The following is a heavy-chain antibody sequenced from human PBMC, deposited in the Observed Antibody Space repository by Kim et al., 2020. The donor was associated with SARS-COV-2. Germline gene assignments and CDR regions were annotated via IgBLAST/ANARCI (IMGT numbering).Heavy chain of an antibody. CDR2: ISGSGGSK. Sequence: GGSLRLSCAASGFTFSSYAMSWVRQAPGKGLEWVSAISGSGGSKYYADSVKGRFTISRDNSKKMLYLQMNSLRAEDTAVYYCAKDRIVGTTVAVEYFQHSGQRTLGTVSP. CDR1: GFTFSSYA. D-gene: IGHD1-26*01. V-gene: IGHV3-23*01. CDR3: AKDRIVGTTVAVEYFQH. J-gene: IGHJ1*01.